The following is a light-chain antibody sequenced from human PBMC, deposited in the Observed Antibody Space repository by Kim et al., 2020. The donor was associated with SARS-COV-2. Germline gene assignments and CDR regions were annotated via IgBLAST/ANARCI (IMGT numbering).Light chain of an antibody. V-gene: IGKV1-33*01. CDR1: QDISNY. CDR2: DVS. Sequence: AAVGDRVTITCQASQDISNYVNWYQHKPGKAPNLLIYDVSKLEAGVPSRFSGRGSGTEFTFSISSLLPEDIATYYCQHYDSLPYTFGQGTKVDIK. CDR3: QHYDSLPYT. J-gene: IGKJ2*01.